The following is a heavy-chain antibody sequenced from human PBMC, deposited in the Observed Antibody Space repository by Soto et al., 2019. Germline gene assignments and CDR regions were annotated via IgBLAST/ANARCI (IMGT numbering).Heavy chain of an antibody. J-gene: IGHJ4*02. Sequence: QVQLVQSGAEVKKPGASVKVSCKASGYTFTSYYMHWVRQAPGQGLGWMGIINPSGGTTYAQKFLGRITIIRDTSTSTVCMELSSLRSEYTAVYYRARLECGAGSCYSIDYRGQGTMVTVA. D-gene: IGHD2-15*01. CDR3: ARLECGAGSCYSIDY. CDR1: GYTFTSYY. CDR2: INPSGGT. V-gene: IGHV1-46*03.